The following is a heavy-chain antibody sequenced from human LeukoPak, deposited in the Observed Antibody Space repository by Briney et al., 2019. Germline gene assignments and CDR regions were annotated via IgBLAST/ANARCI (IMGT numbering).Heavy chain of an antibody. CDR3: AREHNDFWSGYFDY. CDR2: IKQDGSEK. J-gene: IGHJ4*02. V-gene: IGHV3-7*01. Sequence: GGSLRLSCAASGFTFSSYWMSWVRQAPGKGLEWVANIKQDGSEKYYVDSVKGRFTISSDNAKNSLYLQMNSLRAEDTAVYYCAREHNDFWSGYFDYWGQGTLVTVSS. CDR1: GFTFSSYW. D-gene: IGHD3-3*01.